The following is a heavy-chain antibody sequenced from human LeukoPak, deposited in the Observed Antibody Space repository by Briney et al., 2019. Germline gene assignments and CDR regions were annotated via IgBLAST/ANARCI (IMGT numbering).Heavy chain of an antibody. D-gene: IGHD3-3*01. CDR3: AREESHAAKRSAVDY. CDR1: GYTFTSYY. Sequence: EASVKVSCKASGYTFTSYYMHWVRQAPGQGLEWMGWINPNSGGTNYAQKFQGRVTMTRDTSISTAYMELSRLRSDDTAVYYCAREESHAAKRSAVDYWGQGTLVTVSS. V-gene: IGHV1-2*02. J-gene: IGHJ4*02. CDR2: INPNSGGT.